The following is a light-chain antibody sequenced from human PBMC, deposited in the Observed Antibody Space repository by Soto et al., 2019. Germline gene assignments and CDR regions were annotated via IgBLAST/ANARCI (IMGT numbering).Light chain of an antibody. CDR1: QSVSTRS. Sequence: EIVLTQSPGTLSLSPGEGATLSCRASQSVSTRSLAWYQQKPGQPPRLLIYGASRRAADIPDRFSGSGSGTDFTLTINRLEPEDFAVYYWQQRSNFGQGTKVDIK. CDR3: QQRSN. V-gene: IGKV3D-20*02. J-gene: IGKJ1*01. CDR2: GAS.